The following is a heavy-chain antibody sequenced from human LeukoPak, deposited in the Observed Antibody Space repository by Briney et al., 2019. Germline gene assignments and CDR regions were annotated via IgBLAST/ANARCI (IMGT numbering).Heavy chain of an antibody. CDR2: SYYSGST. CDR3: ARENTMVRGAFDAFDI. CDR1: GGSISGSY. D-gene: IGHD3-10*01. V-gene: IGHV4-59*01. J-gene: IGHJ3*02. Sequence: SETLSLTCTVSGGSISGSYWSWIRQPPGKGLEWIGYSYYSGSTNYNPSLKSRVSILVDTSNNQFSLRLNSVTAADTAVYYCARENTMVRGAFDAFDIWGQGTMVIVSS.